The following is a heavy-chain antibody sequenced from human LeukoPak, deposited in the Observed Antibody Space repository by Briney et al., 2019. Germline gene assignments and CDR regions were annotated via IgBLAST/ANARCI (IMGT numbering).Heavy chain of an antibody. CDR2: IYHSGST. V-gene: IGHV4-38-2*02. Sequence: SETQSLTCTVSGYSISSGYYWGWIRQPPGKGLEWIGTIYHSGSTYYNPSLKSRVTISVDKSKNQFSLKLSSVTAADTAVYYCARGPAWSGNDYWGQGTLVTVSS. J-gene: IGHJ4*02. CDR3: ARGPAWSGNDY. CDR1: GYSISSGYY. D-gene: IGHD3-10*01.